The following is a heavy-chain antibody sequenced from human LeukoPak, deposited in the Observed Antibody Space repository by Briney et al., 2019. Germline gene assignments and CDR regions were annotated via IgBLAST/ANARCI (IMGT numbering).Heavy chain of an antibody. J-gene: IGHJ4*02. D-gene: IGHD6-13*01. CDR2: INPHSGDT. CDR1: GYSFTGYY. CDR3: ARWDGYSSSPDY. Sequence: EASVKVSCKASGYSFTGYYMHWVRQAPGQGVEWMGWINPHSGDTGYAQKFQGRVTMTRDMSITTTYMELTRLRSDDTAFYYCARWDGYSSSPDYWGQGSLVTVSS. V-gene: IGHV1-2*02.